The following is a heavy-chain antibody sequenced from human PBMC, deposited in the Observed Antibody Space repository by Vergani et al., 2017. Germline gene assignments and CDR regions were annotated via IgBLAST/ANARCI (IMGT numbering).Heavy chain of an antibody. Sequence: QLQLPESGPGLVKPSETLSLTCTVSGGSISSSSYYWGWIRQPPGKGLEWIGSIYYSGSTYYNPSLKSRVTISVDTSKNQFSLKLSSVTAADTAVYYCAREGAAAGTIFDYWGQGTLVTVSS. J-gene: IGHJ4*02. CDR1: GGSISSSSYY. D-gene: IGHD6-13*01. V-gene: IGHV4-39*02. CDR2: IYYSGST. CDR3: AREGAAAGTIFDY.